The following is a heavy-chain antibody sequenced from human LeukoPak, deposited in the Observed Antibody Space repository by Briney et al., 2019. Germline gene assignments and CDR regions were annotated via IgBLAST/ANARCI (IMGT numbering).Heavy chain of an antibody. J-gene: IGHJ5*02. CDR1: GGSISSYY. V-gene: IGHV4-59*01. D-gene: IGHD3-16*01. CDR3: ARGWGYNWFDP. Sequence: PSETLSLTCTVSGGSISSYYWSWIRQPPGKGLEWIGYIYYSGSTNYNPSLESRVTISVDTSKNQFSLKLSSVTAADTAVYYCARGWGYNWFDPWGQGTLVTVSS. CDR2: IYYSGST.